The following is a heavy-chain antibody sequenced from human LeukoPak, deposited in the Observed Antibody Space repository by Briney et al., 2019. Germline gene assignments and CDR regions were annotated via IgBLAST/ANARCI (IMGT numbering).Heavy chain of an antibody. Sequence: SETLSLTCTVSGGSITSYYWVWIRQPPGKGLEWIGYIFYNGITNYNPSLKSRVAISLDASKNQFSLKLNSVTAADTAMYYCARSAAAGPSPDPWSQGTLVTVSS. D-gene: IGHD6-13*01. CDR1: GGSITSYY. CDR2: IFYNGIT. V-gene: IGHV4-59*01. CDR3: ARSAAAGPSPDP. J-gene: IGHJ5*02.